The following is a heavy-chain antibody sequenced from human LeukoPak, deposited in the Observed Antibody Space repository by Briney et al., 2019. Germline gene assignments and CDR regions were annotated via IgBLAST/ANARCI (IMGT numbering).Heavy chain of an antibody. Sequence: ASVKVSCKASGYTFTSYYMHWVRQAPGQGLEWMGIINPSGGSTSYAQKFQGRVTMTRDMSTSTVYMELNSLRAEDTAVYYCAKSLSERREFIPAPGTLNRLFDYWGQGTLVTVSS. CDR1: GYTFTSYY. CDR3: AKSLSERREFIPAPGTLNRLFDY. V-gene: IGHV1-46*01. CDR2: INPSGGST. D-gene: IGHD6-13*01. J-gene: IGHJ4*02.